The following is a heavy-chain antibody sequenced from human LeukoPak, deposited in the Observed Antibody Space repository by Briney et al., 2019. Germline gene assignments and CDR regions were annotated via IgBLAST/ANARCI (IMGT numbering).Heavy chain of an antibody. CDR3: ASDSYSPEYFQH. CDR1: GISVSNNY. Sequence: GGSLRLSCAASGISVSNNYMSWVRQAPGKGLEWVSVIYSGGSTFYADSVKGRFTISRDNSKNTLYLQMNSLRAEDTAVYYCASDSYSPEYFQHWGQGTLVTVSS. D-gene: IGHD2-15*01. V-gene: IGHV3-66*01. J-gene: IGHJ1*01. CDR2: IYSGGST.